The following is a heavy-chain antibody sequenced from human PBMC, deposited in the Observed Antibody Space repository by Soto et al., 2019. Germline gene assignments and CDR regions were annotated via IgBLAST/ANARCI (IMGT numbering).Heavy chain of an antibody. V-gene: IGHV4-30-4*01. CDR1: VGSINNNDYD. Sequence: SEPLSLTCPVSVGSINNNDYDWNWILQTPGKGLEWIGYVYYSGSTYYIPSLESRLSMSIDKSKNQFSLRLNSVIAADAAIYYCARMSYYYDKWYFDLWGRGTLVTVS. D-gene: IGHD3-22*01. CDR2: VYYSGST. J-gene: IGHJ2*01. CDR3: ARMSYYYDKWYFDL.